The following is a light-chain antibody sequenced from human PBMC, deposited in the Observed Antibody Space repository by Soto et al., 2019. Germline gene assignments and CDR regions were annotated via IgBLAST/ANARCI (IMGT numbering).Light chain of an antibody. CDR2: EVS. Sequence: QSALTQPPSASGSPGQSVTISCSGTSSDVGAYNYVSWYQQHPGKAPRLLIYEVSQRPSGVPDRFSGSKSANTASLTVSGLQPEDEADYYCRSYAGINNLLYLFGTGTKLTVL. J-gene: IGLJ1*01. V-gene: IGLV2-8*01. CDR3: RSYAGINNLLYL. CDR1: SSDVGAYNY.